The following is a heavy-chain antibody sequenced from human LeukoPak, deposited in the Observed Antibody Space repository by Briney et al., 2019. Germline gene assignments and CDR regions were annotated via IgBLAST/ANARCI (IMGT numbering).Heavy chain of an antibody. Sequence: ASVKVSCKASGYTFINYGISWVRQAPGQGLEWMGWISAYNGNTNYAPKLQGRVTMTTDTSTSTAYMELRSLRSDDTAVYYCARDRVDTPYGGSYYWGQGTLVTVSS. CDR3: ARDRVDTPYGGSYY. CDR2: ISAYNGNT. J-gene: IGHJ4*02. CDR1: GYTFINYG. V-gene: IGHV1-18*01. D-gene: IGHD5-18*01.